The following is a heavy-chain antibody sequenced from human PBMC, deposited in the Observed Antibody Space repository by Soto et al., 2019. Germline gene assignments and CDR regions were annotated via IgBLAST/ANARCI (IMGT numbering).Heavy chain of an antibody. Sequence: KPSETLSLTCTVSGGSISSYYWSWIRQSPGKGLEWIGYIYYSGSTKYNPSLKSRVTISVDTSKNQFSLKLSSVTAADTAVYYCARGRGDTAMAWYYWGQGTLVTVSS. J-gene: IGHJ4*02. D-gene: IGHD5-18*01. CDR3: ARGRGDTAMAWYY. CDR2: IYYSGST. V-gene: IGHV4-59*01. CDR1: GGSISSYY.